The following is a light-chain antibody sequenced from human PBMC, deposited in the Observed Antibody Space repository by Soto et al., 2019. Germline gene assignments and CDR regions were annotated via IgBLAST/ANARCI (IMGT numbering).Light chain of an antibody. CDR3: QPRSNWIT. J-gene: IGKJ5*01. Sequence: VLTQSPATLSLFPGERATLSCRASQSVGSSLAWYQHKPGQAPRLLLYDASNRAAGIPARFSGSGSGTDFTLTISSLEPEDFAVYYCQPRSNWITFGQGTRLEIE. CDR2: DAS. V-gene: IGKV3-11*01. CDR1: QSVGSS.